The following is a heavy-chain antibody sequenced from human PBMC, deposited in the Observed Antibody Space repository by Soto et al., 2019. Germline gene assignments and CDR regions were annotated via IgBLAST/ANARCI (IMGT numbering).Heavy chain of an antibody. J-gene: IGHJ4*02. CDR2: INGRSNYK. V-gene: IGHV3-21*02. D-gene: IGHD1-26*01. CDR3: VREHGVVGASSAFDS. Sequence: EVQLVESGGGLVAPGGSLRLSCVASGFALTTYTMNWVRQAPGTGLEWVSSINGRSNYKYYSDSVKGRFTVSRDNAQNSLFLQMSSLGPEDTAVYYCVREHGVVGASSAFDSWGQGTLVTVSS. CDR1: GFALTTYT.